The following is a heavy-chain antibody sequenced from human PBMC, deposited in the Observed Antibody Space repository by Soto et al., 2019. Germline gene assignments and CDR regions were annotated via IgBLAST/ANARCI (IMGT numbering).Heavy chain of an antibody. J-gene: IGHJ4*02. Sequence: SETLSLTCTVSGGSISSGGYYWSWIRQHPGKGLEWIGYIYYSGSTYYNPSLKSRVTISVDTSKNQFSLKLSSVTAADTAVYYCARSVSGTGIFDYWGQGTLVTVSS. CDR2: IYYSGST. CDR3: ARSVSGTGIFDY. D-gene: IGHD6-19*01. CDR1: GGSISSGGYY. V-gene: IGHV4-31*03.